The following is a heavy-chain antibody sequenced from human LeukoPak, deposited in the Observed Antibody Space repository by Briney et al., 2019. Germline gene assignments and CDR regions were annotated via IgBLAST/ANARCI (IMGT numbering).Heavy chain of an antibody. CDR2: INHSGST. V-gene: IGHV4-34*01. CDR1: GGSFSGYY. Sequence: NPSETLSLTCAVYGGSFSGYYWSWIRQPPGKGLEWIGEINHSGSTNYNPSLKSRVTISADTSKNQFSLKLTSVTAADTAVYYCAKSNGYGLVDIWGQGTMVTVSS. D-gene: IGHD3-10*01. CDR3: AKSNGYGLVDI. J-gene: IGHJ3*02.